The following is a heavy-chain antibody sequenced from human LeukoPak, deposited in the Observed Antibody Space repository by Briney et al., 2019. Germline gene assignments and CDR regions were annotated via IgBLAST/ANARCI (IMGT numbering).Heavy chain of an antibody. V-gene: IGHV3-21*01. J-gene: IGHJ6*04. D-gene: IGHD3-10*02. CDR2: ISSSSSYI. CDR1: GFTFSSYS. CDR3: AELGITMIGGV. Sequence: KSGGSLRLSCAASGFTFSSYSMSWVRQAPGKGLEWVSSISSSSSYIYYGDSVKVRFTISRDNAKNSLYLQMNSLRAEDTAVYYCAELGITMIGGVWGKGTTVTISS.